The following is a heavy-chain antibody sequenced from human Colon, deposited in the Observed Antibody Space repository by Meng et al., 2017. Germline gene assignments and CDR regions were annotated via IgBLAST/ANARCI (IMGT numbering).Heavy chain of an antibody. V-gene: IGHV1-3*01. D-gene: IGHD3-10*01. CDR1: GFTFNSYA. CDR2: ISVGNGNT. J-gene: IGHJ4*02. CDR3: ARDLYTSGRFDY. Sequence: QVQLVQSGTEVKKPGASVKVCCKTSGFTFNSYASQWVRQAPGQSLEWMGWISVGNGNTKYSQKFQDRLTITRDTSASTAYMELSGLKSEDTAVYYCARDLYTSGRFDYWGQGTLVTVSS.